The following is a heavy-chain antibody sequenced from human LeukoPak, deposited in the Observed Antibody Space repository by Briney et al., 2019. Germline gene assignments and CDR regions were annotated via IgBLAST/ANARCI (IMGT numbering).Heavy chain of an antibody. CDR3: ARGGPGSSWYVYYFDY. D-gene: IGHD6-13*01. V-gene: IGHV3-74*01. CDR1: GFTFSSYW. J-gene: IGHJ4*02. CDR2: INSDGSST. Sequence: GSLRLSCAASGFTFSSYWMHWVRQAPGKGLVWVSRINSDGSSTSYADSVKGRFTISRDNAKSTLYLQMNSLRAEDTAVYYCARGGPGSSWYVYYFDYWGQGTLVTVSS.